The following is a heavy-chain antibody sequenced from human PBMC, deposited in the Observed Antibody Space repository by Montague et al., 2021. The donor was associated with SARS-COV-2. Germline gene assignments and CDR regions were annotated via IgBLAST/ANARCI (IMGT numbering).Heavy chain of an antibody. J-gene: IGHJ4*02. V-gene: IGHV4-39*01. D-gene: IGHD1-1*01. CDR3: AKPLATGNYYY. CDR2: ISYRGDP. CDR1: GGSISSSNYS. Sequence: SETLSLTCTVSGGSISSSNYSWGWVRQPPGKGLEWIGSISYRGDPYYNPSLKSRLTISVDTSQNQFSLKLSSVTAADTAVYYCAKPLATGNYYYWGQGTLVTVSS.